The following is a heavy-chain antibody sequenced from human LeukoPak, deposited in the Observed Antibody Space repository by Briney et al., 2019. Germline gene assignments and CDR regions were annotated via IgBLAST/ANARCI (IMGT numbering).Heavy chain of an antibody. Sequence: SQTLSLTCAISGDSVSSNSAAWTWIRQSPSRGLEWLGRTYYRSKWYNDYAVSVKSRITINPDTSKNQFSLQLNVLSPEDTAVYYCARGTGTFDYWGQGTLVTVSS. CDR1: GDSVSSNSAA. V-gene: IGHV6-1*01. D-gene: IGHD7-27*01. CDR2: TYYRSKWYN. CDR3: ARGTGTFDY. J-gene: IGHJ4*02.